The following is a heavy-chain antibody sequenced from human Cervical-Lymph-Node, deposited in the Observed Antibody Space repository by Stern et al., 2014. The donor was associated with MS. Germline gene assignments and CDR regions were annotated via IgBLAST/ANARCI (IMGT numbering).Heavy chain of an antibody. D-gene: IGHD3-10*01. J-gene: IGHJ6*02. CDR2: IDWDGDK. Sequence: MESGPALVKPTQTLTLTCTFSGFSLTTSAMSVSWIRQPPGKALEWLARIDWDGDKYYSTSLRTRLTISKDTSSNQVVLILTDMDPVDTATYYCARMTGRGDYYYYSGLDVWGQGTTVTVSS. V-gene: IGHV2-70*11. CDR3: ARMTGRGDYYYYSGLDV. CDR1: GFSLTTSAMS.